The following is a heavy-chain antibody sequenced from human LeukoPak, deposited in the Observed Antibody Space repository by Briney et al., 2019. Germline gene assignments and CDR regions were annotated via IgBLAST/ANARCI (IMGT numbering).Heavy chain of an antibody. CDR1: GFIFNDSL. J-gene: IGHJ4*02. Sequence: GGSLRLSCVASGFIFNDSLLHWVRQGPGKGLEWISLISRDGSTPYYADSVKGRLTISRDNSKNSFFLQMNSLTPEDTAVYYCARDIRGNYFDSWGQGTLVTVSS. CDR2: ISRDGSTP. V-gene: IGHV3-43*01. CDR3: ARDIRGNYFDS. D-gene: IGHD3-16*01.